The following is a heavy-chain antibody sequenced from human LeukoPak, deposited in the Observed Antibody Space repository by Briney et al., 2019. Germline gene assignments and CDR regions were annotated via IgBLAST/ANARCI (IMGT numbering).Heavy chain of an antibody. CDR1: GGSFSGYY. CDR2: INHSGST. CDR3: ASEPPYYYGMDV. V-gene: IGHV4-34*01. J-gene: IGHJ6*02. Sequence: SETLSLTCAVYGGSFSGYYWSWICQPPGKGLEWIGEINHSGSTNYNPSLKSRVTISVDTSKNQFSLKLSSVTAADTAVYYCASEPPYYYGMDVWGQGTTVTVSS.